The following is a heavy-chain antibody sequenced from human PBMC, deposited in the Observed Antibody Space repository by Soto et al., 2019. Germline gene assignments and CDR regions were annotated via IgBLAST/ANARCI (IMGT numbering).Heavy chain of an antibody. V-gene: IGHV1-69*13. CDR3: ARDLGYCSSTSCLNWFDP. CDR1: GGTFSSYA. D-gene: IGHD2-2*01. J-gene: IGHJ5*02. Sequence: ASVKVSCKASGGTFSSYAISWVRQAPGQGLEWMGGIIPIFGTANYAQRFQGRVTITADESTSTAYMELSSLRSEDTAVYYCARDLGYCSSTSCLNWFDPWGQGTLVTVSS. CDR2: IIPIFGTA.